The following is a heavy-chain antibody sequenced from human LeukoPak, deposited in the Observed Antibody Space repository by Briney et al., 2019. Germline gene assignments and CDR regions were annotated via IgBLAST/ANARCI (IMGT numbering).Heavy chain of an antibody. Sequence: GGSLRLSCAASTGTSRDSWMHWVRQVPGKGLVWISRITIDGTGTTYADAVKGRFTISRDSAKNTLYLQMNSLRAEDTAVYYCTRDRFYAMDAWGQGTTVTVSS. CDR1: TGTSRDSW. J-gene: IGHJ6*02. V-gene: IGHV3-74*03. CDR3: TRDRFYAMDA. CDR2: ITIDGTGT.